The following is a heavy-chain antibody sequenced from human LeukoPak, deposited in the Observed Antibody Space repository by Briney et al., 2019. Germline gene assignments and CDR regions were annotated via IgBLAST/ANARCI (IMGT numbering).Heavy chain of an antibody. CDR2: IYCGGST. CDR3: ARAVEYYYDSSGYYSYYFDY. V-gene: IGHV4-59*01. J-gene: IGHJ4*02. D-gene: IGHD3-22*01. Sequence: PSETLSLTCTVSGGSISSYYWSWIRQPPGKGLEWVGYIYCGGSTNYNPSLKSRVTISVDTSKNQFSLKLYSVTAADTAVYYCARAVEYYYDSSGYYSYYFDYWGQGTLVSVSS. CDR1: GGSISSYY.